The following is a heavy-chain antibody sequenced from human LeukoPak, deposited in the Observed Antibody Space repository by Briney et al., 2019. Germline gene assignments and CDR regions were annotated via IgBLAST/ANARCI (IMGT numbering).Heavy chain of an antibody. Sequence: SETLPLTCAVYGGSFSGYYWSWIRQPPGKGLEWIGEINHSGSTNYNPSLKSRVTISVDTSKNQFSLKLSSVTAADTAVYYCAVTRYDFWSGYKGWFDPWGQGTLVTVSS. V-gene: IGHV4-34*01. D-gene: IGHD3-3*01. CDR2: INHSGST. CDR1: GGSFSGYY. J-gene: IGHJ5*02. CDR3: AVTRYDFWSGYKGWFDP.